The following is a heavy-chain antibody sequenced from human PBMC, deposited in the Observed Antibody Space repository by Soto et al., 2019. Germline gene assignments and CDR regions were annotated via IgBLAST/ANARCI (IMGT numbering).Heavy chain of an antibody. D-gene: IGHD1-26*01. V-gene: IGHV4-34*01. CDR3: ARVPIVGATGTDY. CDR2: INHSGGT. CDR1: GGSFSGYY. Sequence: PSETLSLTCAVYGGSFSGYYWSWIRQPPGKGLEWIGEINHSGGTNYNPSLKSRVTISVDTSKNQFSLKLSSVTAADTAVYYCARVPIVGATGTDYWGQGTLVTVSS. J-gene: IGHJ4*02.